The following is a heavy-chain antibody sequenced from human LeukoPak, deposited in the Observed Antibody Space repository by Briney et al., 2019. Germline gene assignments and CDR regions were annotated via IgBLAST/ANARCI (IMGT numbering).Heavy chain of an antibody. CDR2: IYYSGST. Sequence: PSETLSLTCTVSGGSISSGDYYRSWIRQPPGKGLEWIGYIYYSGSTYYNPSLKSRVTISVDTSKNQFSLKLSSVTAADTAVYYCARDRITMVRGVMPHGMDVWGKGTTVTVSS. V-gene: IGHV4-30-4*01. D-gene: IGHD3-10*01. J-gene: IGHJ6*04. CDR1: GGSISSGDYY. CDR3: ARDRITMVRGVMPHGMDV.